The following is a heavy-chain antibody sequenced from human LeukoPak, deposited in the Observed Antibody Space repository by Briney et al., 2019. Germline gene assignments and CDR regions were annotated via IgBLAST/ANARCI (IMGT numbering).Heavy chain of an antibody. CDR3: ARACRMSSSSSDY. CDR2: IWYDGSNK. V-gene: IGHV3-33*01. Sequence: PGGSLRLSCAASGFTFSSYGMHWVCPAPGKGLEWVAVIWYDGSNKYYADSVKGRFTISRDNSKNTLYLHMNSLRAEDTAVYYCARACRMSSSSSDYWGQGTLVTVSS. J-gene: IGHJ4*02. D-gene: IGHD6-6*01. CDR1: GFTFSSYG.